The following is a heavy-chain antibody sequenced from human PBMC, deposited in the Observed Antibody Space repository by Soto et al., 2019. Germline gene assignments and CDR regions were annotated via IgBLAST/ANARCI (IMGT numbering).Heavy chain of an antibody. CDR3: AIDSDGGY. V-gene: IGHV3-23*01. J-gene: IGHJ4*02. CDR1: GFTFGDYA. D-gene: IGHD2-15*01. CDR2: ISATTGNT. Sequence: EAQLLESGGGLVQPGGSLRLSCAGSGFTFGDYAMNWVRQAPGKGLEWVAGISATTGNTYYTNSVKGRFTISRDNFENTLFLQMNNLRAEDTALYYCAIDSDGGYWGQGTLVTVSS.